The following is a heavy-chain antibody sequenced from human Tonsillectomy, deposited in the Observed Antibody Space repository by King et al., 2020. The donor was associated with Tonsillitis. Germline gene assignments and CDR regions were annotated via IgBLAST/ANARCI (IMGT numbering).Heavy chain of an antibody. CDR3: ARLGDCAGDCLRQ. D-gene: IGHD2-21*02. V-gene: IGHV4-30-4*07. J-gene: IGHJ4*02. CDR2: IYYSGGT. CDR1: GASMSSGGYP. Sequence: QLQESGPGLVKPAQTLSLTCVVSGASMSSGGYPWSWIRQPPGKGLEWIGYIYYSGGTYYNPSLKSRVTISVDTAKNQFSLKLRSVTAADTAMYYCARLGDCAGDCLRQWGQGTLVTVSS.